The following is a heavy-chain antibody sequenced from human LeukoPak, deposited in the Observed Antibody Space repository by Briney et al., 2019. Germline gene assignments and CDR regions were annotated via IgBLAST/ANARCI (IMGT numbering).Heavy chain of an antibody. J-gene: IGHJ3*02. CDR3: ARQNYDILTGYHGGSDAFDI. D-gene: IGHD3-9*01. Sequence: SETLSLTCTVSGGSISSYYWSWLRQPPGKGLEWIGYIYYSGSTNYNPSLKSRVTISVDTSKNQFSLTLSSVTAADTAVYYCARQNYDILTGYHGGSDAFDIWGQGTMVTVSS. CDR2: IYYSGST. CDR1: GGSISSYY. V-gene: IGHV4-59*01.